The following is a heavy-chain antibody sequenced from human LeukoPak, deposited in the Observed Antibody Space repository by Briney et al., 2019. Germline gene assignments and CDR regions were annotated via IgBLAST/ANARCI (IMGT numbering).Heavy chain of an antibody. J-gene: IGHJ4*02. Sequence: SETLSLTCTVSGGSISSGSYYWSWIRQPAGKGLEWIGRIYTSGSTNYNPSLKSRVTISVDTSKNQFSLKLSSVTAADTAVYCCARHGYGDSDYWGQGTLVTVSS. CDR2: IYTSGST. CDR1: GGSISSGSYY. CDR3: ARHGYGDSDY. V-gene: IGHV4-61*02. D-gene: IGHD4-17*01.